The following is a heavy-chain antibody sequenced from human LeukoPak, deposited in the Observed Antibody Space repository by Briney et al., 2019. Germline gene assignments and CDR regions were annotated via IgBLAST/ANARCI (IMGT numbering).Heavy chain of an antibody. J-gene: IGHJ3*02. CDR3: AKYHRTVAHLNDAFDI. V-gene: IGHV3-30*02. Sequence: GRSLRLSCAASGFTFSSYGINWVRQAPGKGLECVAFIRYDGTNKYYGDAVKGRFTISRDNSKNTLCLQMNSLSAEDTAVYYCAKYHRTVAHLNDAFDIWGQGITVTVSS. CDR2: IRYDGTNK. D-gene: IGHD6-19*01. CDR1: GFTFSSYG.